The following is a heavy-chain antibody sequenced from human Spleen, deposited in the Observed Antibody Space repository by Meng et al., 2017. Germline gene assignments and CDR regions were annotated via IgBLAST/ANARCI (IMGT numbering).Heavy chain of an antibody. CDR3: ARGGYSSGLDY. CDR1: GFTFSNYA. CDR2: ISGSTKST. J-gene: IGHJ4*02. Sequence: GESLKISCAASGFTFSNYAMSWVRQAPGKGLEWVSSISGSTKSTYYADSVKGRLTISRDNSKNTLYLQMNSLRAEDTAVYYCARGGYSSGLDYWGQGTLVTVSS. D-gene: IGHD6-19*01. V-gene: IGHV3-23*01.